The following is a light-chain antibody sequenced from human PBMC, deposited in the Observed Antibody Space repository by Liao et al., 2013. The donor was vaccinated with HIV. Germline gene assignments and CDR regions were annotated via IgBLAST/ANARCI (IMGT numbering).Light chain of an antibody. Sequence: SYELTQPPSVSVSPGQTASITCSGDKLENKNVCWYQQKPGQSPVMVIYQDKKRPSGIPERFSGSNSGNTATLTISGTQAMDEADYYCQAWDSSPYVVFGGGTKLTVL. V-gene: IGLV3-1*01. CDR2: QDK. CDR3: QAWDSSPYVV. CDR1: KLENKN. J-gene: IGLJ2*01.